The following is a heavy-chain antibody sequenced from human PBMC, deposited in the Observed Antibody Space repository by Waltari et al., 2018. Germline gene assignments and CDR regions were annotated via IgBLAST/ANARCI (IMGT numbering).Heavy chain of an antibody. V-gene: IGHV3-23*04. J-gene: IGHJ5*02. CDR3: AKDPQWDKALGS. CDR2: ISGSGDNT. Sequence: EVQLVESGGDLVQPGGSLRLSCAASGFTFSNYGMSWVRQAPGEGLEWVSGISGSGDNTNYADSVKGRFTISRDNSKNTLYLQMNSLRDEDTAAYYCAKDPQWDKALGSWGQGTLVTVSS. D-gene: IGHD5-18*01. CDR1: GFTFSNYG.